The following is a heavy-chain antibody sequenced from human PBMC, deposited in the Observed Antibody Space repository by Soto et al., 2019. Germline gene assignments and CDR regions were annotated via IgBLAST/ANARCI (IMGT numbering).Heavy chain of an antibody. CDR1: GGTFSSYA. CDR3: ARSATPTYYDILTGYYLDY. Sequence: SVKVSCKASGGTFSSYAISWVRQAPGQGLEWMGGIIPIFGTANYAQKFQGRVTITADESTSTAYMELSSLRSEDTAVYYCARSATPTYYDILTGYYLDYWGQGTLVTVSS. V-gene: IGHV1-69*13. J-gene: IGHJ4*02. D-gene: IGHD3-9*01. CDR2: IIPIFGTA.